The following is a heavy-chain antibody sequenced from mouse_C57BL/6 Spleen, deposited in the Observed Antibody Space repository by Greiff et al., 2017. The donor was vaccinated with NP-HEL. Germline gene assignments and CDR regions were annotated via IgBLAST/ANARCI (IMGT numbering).Heavy chain of an antibody. CDR1: GYTFPSYW. CDR3: AREEDYGSRVGLDY. J-gene: IGHJ2*01. D-gene: IGHD1-1*01. Sequence: QVQLQQPGAELVRPGSSVKLSCKASGYTFPSYWMDWVKQRPGQGLEWIGNIYPSDSETHYNQKFKDKATLTVDKSSSTAYMQLSSLTSEDSAVYYCAREEDYGSRVGLDYWGQGTTLTVSS. CDR2: IYPSDSET. V-gene: IGHV1-61*01.